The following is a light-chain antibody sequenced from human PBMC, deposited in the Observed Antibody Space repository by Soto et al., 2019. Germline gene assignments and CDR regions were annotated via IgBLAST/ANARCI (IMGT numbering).Light chain of an antibody. V-gene: IGKV1-27*01. J-gene: IGKJ4*01. Sequence: DIQMTESPSSLSASVGDRVTITCRASQGISNYLAWYQQKPGKVPKLLIYAASTLQSGVPSRFSGSGSGTDFTLAISGLQPKDVATYYCQEYNSAPPLTFGGGTKVYSK. CDR3: QEYNSAPPLT. CDR1: QGISNY. CDR2: AAS.